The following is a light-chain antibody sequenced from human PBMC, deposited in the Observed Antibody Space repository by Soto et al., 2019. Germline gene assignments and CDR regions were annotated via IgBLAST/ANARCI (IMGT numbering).Light chain of an antibody. CDR1: QSVSSSY. CDR2: GAS. V-gene: IGKV3-20*01. J-gene: IGKJ5*01. CDR3: PQYGRSPPVT. Sequence: EIVLTQSPGTLSLSPGERATLSCRASQSVSSSYLAWYQQKPGQAPRLLIYGASGRATGIPDRFSGSGSGTDFPLTISRLAPEDFAVHYRPQYGRSPPVTFGQGTRLEIK.